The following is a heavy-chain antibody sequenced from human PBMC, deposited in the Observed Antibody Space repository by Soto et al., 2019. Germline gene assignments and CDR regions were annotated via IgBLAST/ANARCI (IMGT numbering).Heavy chain of an antibody. CDR3: ARDKRYPYGETLDY. CDR2: TFNRGSA. J-gene: IGHJ4*02. V-gene: IGHV4-4*07. Sequence: PSETLSLTCTVSGASITSYYWNWIRQPAGKGLEWIGRTFNRGSASYNPSLKSRVTVSIDTSENQFSLKLTSVTAADTAVYYCARDKRYPYGETLDYWGLGTLVTVSS. CDR1: GASITSYY. D-gene: IGHD3-10*01.